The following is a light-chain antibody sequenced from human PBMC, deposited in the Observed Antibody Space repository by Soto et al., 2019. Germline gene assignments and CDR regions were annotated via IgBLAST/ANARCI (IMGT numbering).Light chain of an antibody. J-gene: IGKJ2*01. V-gene: IGKV3D-15*01. CDR3: QQYNNWPYS. CDR2: GAS. CDR1: QGVSSN. Sequence: EIVMTQSPATLSVSPGERATLSFRASQGVSSNLAWYQQKPGQAPRIRIYGASTRATGIRARFSGSGSGTEFTLTNSSLQSEDFAVYYCQQYNNWPYSFGRGTKLEIK.